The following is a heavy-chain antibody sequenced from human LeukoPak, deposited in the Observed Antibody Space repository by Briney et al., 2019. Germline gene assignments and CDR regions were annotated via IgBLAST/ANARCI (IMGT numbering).Heavy chain of an antibody. J-gene: IGHJ4*02. CDR2: ISSSGSTI. CDR3: AREGFEKRWLQYDY. D-gene: IGHD5-24*01. V-gene: IGHV3-48*03. Sequence: GGSLRLSCAASGLTFSNFAMSWVRQAPGKGLEWVSYISSSGSTIYYADSVKGRFTISRDNAKNSLYLQMNSLRAEDTAVYYCAREGFEKRWLQYDYWGQGTLVTVSS. CDR1: GLTFSNFA.